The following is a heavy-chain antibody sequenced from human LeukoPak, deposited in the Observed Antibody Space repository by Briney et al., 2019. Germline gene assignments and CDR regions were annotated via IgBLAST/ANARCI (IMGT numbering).Heavy chain of an antibody. Sequence: GGTLRLSCAASGFTFSSYGMSWVRQAPGKGLEWVSAIGGSGGSTYYADSVKGRFTISRDNSKNTLYLQMNSLRAEDTAVYYCAKIIRGVSSYYFDYWGQGTLVTVSS. D-gene: IGHD3-10*01. J-gene: IGHJ4*02. CDR1: GFTFSSYG. V-gene: IGHV3-23*01. CDR3: AKIIRGVSSYYFDY. CDR2: IGGSGGST.